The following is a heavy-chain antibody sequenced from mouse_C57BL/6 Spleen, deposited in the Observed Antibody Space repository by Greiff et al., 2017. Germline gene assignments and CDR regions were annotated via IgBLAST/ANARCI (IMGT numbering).Heavy chain of an antibody. CDR3: ARYVGRGAMDY. V-gene: IGHV1-69*01. CDR2: IDPSDSYT. Sequence: QVQLQQPGAELVMPGASVKLSCKASGYTFTSYWMHWVKQRPGQGLEWIGEIDPSDSYTNYNKKFKGKSTLTVDKSSSTAYMQLSSLTSEDSAVYYCARYVGRGAMDYWGQGTSVTAAS. D-gene: IGHD4-1*01. J-gene: IGHJ4*01. CDR1: GYTFTSYW.